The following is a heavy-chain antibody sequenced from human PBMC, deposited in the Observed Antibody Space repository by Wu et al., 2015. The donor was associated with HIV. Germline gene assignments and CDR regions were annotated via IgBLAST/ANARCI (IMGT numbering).Heavy chain of an antibody. CDR1: GGTFSSYV. J-gene: IGHJ4*02. CDR3: ARTADSSGHFDY. D-gene: IGHD6-19*01. CDR2: IIPIFGTP. V-gene: IGHV1-69*05. Sequence: QVQLVQSGAEVKKPGSSMKVSCKASGGTFSSYVISWVRQGPGQGLEWMGGIIPIFGTPNYTRKFQGRIAISTDESTSTGYMELSSLRSEDTAMYYCARTADSSGHFDYWGQGTLVTVSS.